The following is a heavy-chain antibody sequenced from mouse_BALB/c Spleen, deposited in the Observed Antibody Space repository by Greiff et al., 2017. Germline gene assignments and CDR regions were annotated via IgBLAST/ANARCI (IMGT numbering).Heavy chain of an antibody. CDR3: ARDGPLYAMDY. J-gene: IGHJ4*01. V-gene: IGHV1S56*01. CDR2: IYPGNVNT. CDR1: GYTFTSYY. D-gene: IGHD2-3*01. Sequence: QVQLQQSGPELVKPGASVRISCKASGYTFTSYYIHWVKQRPGQGLEWIGWIYPGNVNTKYNEKFKGKATLTADKSSSTAYMQLSSLTSEDSAVYFCARDGPLYAMDYWGQGTSVTVSS.